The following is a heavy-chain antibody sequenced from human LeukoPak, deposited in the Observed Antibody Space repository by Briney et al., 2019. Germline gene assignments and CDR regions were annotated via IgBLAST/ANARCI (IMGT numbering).Heavy chain of an antibody. D-gene: IGHD3-22*01. V-gene: IGHV3-23*01. J-gene: IGHJ4*02. CDR2: ISGSGGGT. Sequence: GGSLRLSCAASGFTFSSYAMSWVRQAPEKGLEWVATISGSGGGTYYADSVRGRFTISRDDSENTLYLQMNSLRAEDTAVYYCAKKAHDSSGYCFDYWGQGTLVTVSS. CDR3: AKKAHDSSGYCFDY. CDR1: GFTFSSYA.